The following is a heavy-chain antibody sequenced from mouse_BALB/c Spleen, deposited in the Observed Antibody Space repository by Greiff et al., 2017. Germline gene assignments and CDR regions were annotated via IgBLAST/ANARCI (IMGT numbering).Heavy chain of an antibody. CDR2: INPSTGYT. J-gene: IGHJ3*01. V-gene: IGHV1-7*01. CDR3: ARNWESWFAY. Sequence: QVQLQQSGAELAKPGASVKMSCKASGYTFTSYWMHWVKQRPGQGLEWIGYINPSTGYTEYNQKFKDKATLTADKSSSTAYMQLSSLTSEDSAVYYCARNWESWFAYWGQGTLVTVSA. CDR1: GYTFTSYW. D-gene: IGHD4-1*01.